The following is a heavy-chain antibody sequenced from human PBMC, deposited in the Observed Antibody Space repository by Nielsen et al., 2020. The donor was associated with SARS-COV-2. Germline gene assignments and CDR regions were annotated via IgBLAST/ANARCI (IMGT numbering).Heavy chain of an antibody. D-gene: IGHD2-15*01. CDR3: AKAEHCSGGSCYPLGYYGMDV. CDR1: GFTFDDYG. V-gene: IGHV3-9*01. J-gene: IGHJ6*02. CDR2: ISWNSGSI. Sequence: SLKISCAASGFTFDDYGMSWVRQAPGKGLEWVSGISWNSGSIGYADSVKGRFTISRDNAKNSLYLQMNSLRAEDTALYYCAKAEHCSGGSCYPLGYYGMDVWGQGTTVTVSS.